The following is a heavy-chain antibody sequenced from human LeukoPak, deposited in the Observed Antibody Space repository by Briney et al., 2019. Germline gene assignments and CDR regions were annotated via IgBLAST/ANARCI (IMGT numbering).Heavy chain of an antibody. Sequence: SETLSLTCAVSGYSISSGYYWGWIRQPPVKGLEWIGSIYHSGSTYYNPSLKSRVTISVDTSKNQFSLKLSSVTAADTAVYYCASYSYGWPFDYWGQGTLVTVSS. D-gene: IGHD5-18*01. J-gene: IGHJ4*02. CDR1: GYSISSGYY. CDR3: ASYSYGWPFDY. V-gene: IGHV4-38-2*01. CDR2: IYHSGST.